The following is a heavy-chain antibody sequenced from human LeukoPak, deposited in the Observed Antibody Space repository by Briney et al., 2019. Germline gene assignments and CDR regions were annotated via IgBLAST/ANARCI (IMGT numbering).Heavy chain of an antibody. Sequence: GGSLRLSCAAPGFTFSSYAMHWVRQAPGKGLEWVAVISYDGSNKYYADSVKGRFTISRDNSKNTLYLQMNSLRAEDTAVYYCARKAMVRGGNYYFDYWGQGTLVTVSS. CDR1: GFTFSSYA. CDR2: ISYDGSNK. V-gene: IGHV3-30-3*01. J-gene: IGHJ4*02. CDR3: ARKAMVRGGNYYFDY. D-gene: IGHD3-10*01.